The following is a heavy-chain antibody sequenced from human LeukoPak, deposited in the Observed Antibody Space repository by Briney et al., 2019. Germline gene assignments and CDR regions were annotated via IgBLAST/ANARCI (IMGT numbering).Heavy chain of an antibody. Sequence: PGGSLRLSCAASGFTFSSYEMNWVRQPPGKGLEWIGSIYYSGSTYYNPSLKSRVTISVDTSKNQFSLKLSSVTAADTAVYYCARGAGSGWYVDYYYYMDVWGKGTTVTVSS. CDR1: GFTFSSYE. CDR3: ARGAGSGWYVDYYYYMDV. CDR2: IYYSGST. V-gene: IGHV4-39*07. D-gene: IGHD6-19*01. J-gene: IGHJ6*03.